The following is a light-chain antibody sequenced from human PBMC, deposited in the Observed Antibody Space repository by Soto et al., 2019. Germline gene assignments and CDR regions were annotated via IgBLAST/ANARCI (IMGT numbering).Light chain of an antibody. V-gene: IGKV3-15*01. CDR1: QGIGDT. Sequence: EVVMRQSPSTLSFSPGEGATLSCRASQGIGDTLAWYQHKPGQTPRLLIYDTSTRATGVPTRFSGSRSGAEFTLTINSLQSEDFAVYYCQPYNNWPLTFGGGTKVDIK. J-gene: IGKJ4*01. CDR3: QPYNNWPLT. CDR2: DTS.